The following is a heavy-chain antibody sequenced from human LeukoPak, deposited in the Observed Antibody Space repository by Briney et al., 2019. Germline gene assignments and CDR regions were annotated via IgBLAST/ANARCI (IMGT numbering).Heavy chain of an antibody. J-gene: IGHJ6*04. CDR3: ARDGAAAGRYYYYGMDV. V-gene: IGHV1-69*04. CDR2: IIPILGIA. CDR1: GGTFSSYA. Sequence: GASVKVSCKASGGTFSSYAISWVRQAPGQGLEWMGRIIPILGIANYAQKFQGRVTITADKSTSTAYMELSSLRSEDTAVYYCARDGAAAGRYYYYGMDVWGKGTTVTVS. D-gene: IGHD6-13*01.